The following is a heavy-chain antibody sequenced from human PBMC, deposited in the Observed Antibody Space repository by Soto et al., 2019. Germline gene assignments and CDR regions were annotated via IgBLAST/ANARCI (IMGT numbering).Heavy chain of an antibody. D-gene: IGHD3-22*01. CDR2: IYYSGST. CDR3: ARGSGYYDSSIPPDY. V-gene: IGHV4-61*01. J-gene: IGHJ4*02. CDR1: GGSASSGSYY. Sequence: NPSETLSLTCTVSGGSASSGSYYWSWIRQPPGKGLEWIGYIYYSGSTNYNPSLKSRVTISVDTSKNQFSLKLSSVTAADTAVYYCARGSGYYDSSIPPDYWGQGTLVTVSS.